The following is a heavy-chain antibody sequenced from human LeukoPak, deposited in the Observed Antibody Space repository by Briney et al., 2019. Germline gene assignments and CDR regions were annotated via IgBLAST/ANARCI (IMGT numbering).Heavy chain of an antibody. V-gene: IGHV3-21*01. J-gene: IGHJ4*02. D-gene: IGHD6-6*01. CDR2: ISSSSSYI. Sequence: GGSLRLSCAASGFTFSSYSMNCVRQAPGKGLEWFSSISSSSSYIYYADSVKGRFTISRDNAKNSLYLQMNSLRAEDTAVYYCARGVGIAARPLDYWGQGTLVTVSS. CDR3: ARGVGIAARPLDY. CDR1: GFTFSSYS.